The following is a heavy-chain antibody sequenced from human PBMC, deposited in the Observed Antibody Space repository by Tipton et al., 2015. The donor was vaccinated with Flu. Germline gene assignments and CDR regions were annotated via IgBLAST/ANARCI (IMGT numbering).Heavy chain of an antibody. CDR2: IHYSGSS. V-gene: IGHV4-59*01. D-gene: IGHD3-22*01. CDR3: ARAAAYYDSSGYNVRGYYFDS. J-gene: IGHJ4*02. Sequence: GLVKPSETLSLTCAVSNGSISTYFWTWIRQTPEKGMEWIGYIHYSGSSNYNPSLKSRLTISVDTSENQFSLRLSSVTAADTAVYYCARAAAYYDSSGYNVRGYYFDSWGQGTLVTVSS. CDR1: NGSISTYF.